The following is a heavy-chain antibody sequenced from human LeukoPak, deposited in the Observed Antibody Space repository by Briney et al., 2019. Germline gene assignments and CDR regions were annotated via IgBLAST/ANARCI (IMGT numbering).Heavy chain of an antibody. CDR1: GFTFRGYW. J-gene: IGHJ4*02. V-gene: IGHV3-7*01. CDR3: ARDKIVGPTTLDY. Sequence: GSLRLSCAASGFTFRGYWMSWVRQTPEKGLEWVANIKQDGYEKYYVDSVKGRFTISRDNAKNSLYLQMNSLRADDTAIYYCARDKIVGPTTLDYWGQGTLVTVSS. D-gene: IGHD1-26*01. CDR2: IKQDGYEK.